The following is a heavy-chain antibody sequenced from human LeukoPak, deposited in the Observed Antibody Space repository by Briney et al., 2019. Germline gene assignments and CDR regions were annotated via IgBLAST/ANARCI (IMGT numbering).Heavy chain of an antibody. CDR3: AKDLGEGIVGTFDY. J-gene: IGHJ4*02. CDR1: GGSISSYY. Sequence: SETLSLTCAVSGGSISSYYWSWIRQPPGKGLEWIGYIYYSGSTNYNPSLKSRVTISVGTSKKQFSLKLRSVTAADTAVYYCAKDLGEGIVGTFDYWGQGTLVTVSS. V-gene: IGHV4-59*01. D-gene: IGHD1-26*01. CDR2: IYYSGST.